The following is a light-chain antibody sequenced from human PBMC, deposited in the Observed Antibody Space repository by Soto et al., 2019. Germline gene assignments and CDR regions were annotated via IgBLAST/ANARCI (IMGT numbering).Light chain of an antibody. J-gene: IGKJ4*01. V-gene: IGKV1-5*01. CDR3: QQYNSYSAIT. CDR2: DAS. Sequence: DIQMTQSPSTLSSSVGDRVTITCRASQSIRPWLAWYQQKPGKAPKLLIYDASTLPSGIPSRFSGSGSGTEFTLTITSLQSDDFATYYCQQYNSYSAITFGGGTRVEI. CDR1: QSIRPW.